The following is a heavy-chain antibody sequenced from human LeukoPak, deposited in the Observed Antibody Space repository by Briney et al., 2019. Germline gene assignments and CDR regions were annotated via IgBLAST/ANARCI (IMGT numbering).Heavy chain of an antibody. CDR1: GFIFSTSW. V-gene: IGHV3-74*01. D-gene: IGHD1-26*01. CDR3: AREEGSYGAFDI. Sequence: PGGSLRLSCAASGFIFSTSWMHWVRQAPGRGLVWVSRINSDGSSTSYADSVMGRFTISRDNAKNTLYLQLNSLRAEDTAVYYCAREEGSYGAFDIWGQGTMVTVSS. J-gene: IGHJ3*02. CDR2: INSDGSST.